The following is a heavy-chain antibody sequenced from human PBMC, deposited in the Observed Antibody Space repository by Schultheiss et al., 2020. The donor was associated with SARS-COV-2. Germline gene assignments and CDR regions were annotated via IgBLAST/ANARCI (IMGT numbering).Heavy chain of an antibody. CDR1: GFTVSSNY. CDR2: IYSGGST. Sequence: GGSLRLSCAASGFTVSSNYMSWVRQAPGKGLEWVSVIYSGGSTYYADSVKGRFTISRDNSKNTLYLQMNSLKTEDTAVYYCAAVIAAAGNYYYYYGMGVWGQGTTVTVSS. J-gene: IGHJ6*02. CDR3: AAVIAAAGNYYYYYGMGV. V-gene: IGHV3-53*01. D-gene: IGHD6-13*01.